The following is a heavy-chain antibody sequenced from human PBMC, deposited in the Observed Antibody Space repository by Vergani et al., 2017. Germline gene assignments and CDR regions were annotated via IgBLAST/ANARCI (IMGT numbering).Heavy chain of an antibody. CDR2: IKSKTDGGTT. Sequence: EVQLLESGGGLVKPGGSLRLSCAASGFTFSNAWMSWVRQAPGKGLEWVGRIKSKTDGGTTDYAAPVKGRFTISRDDSKNTLYLQMNSLKTEDTAVYYCTTVSGHYYDSSGYHPPGWYFDLWGRGTLVTVSS. CDR1: GFTFSNAW. CDR3: TTVSGHYYDSSGYHPPGWYFDL. J-gene: IGHJ2*01. V-gene: IGHV3-15*01. D-gene: IGHD3-22*01.